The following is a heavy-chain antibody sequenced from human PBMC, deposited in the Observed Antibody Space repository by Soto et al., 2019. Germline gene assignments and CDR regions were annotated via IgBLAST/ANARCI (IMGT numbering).Heavy chain of an antibody. CDR2: ITGSGSTT. CDR1: EFTFSSNA. CDR3: AKDFTAYLSSWFHF. D-gene: IGHD6-13*01. Sequence: EVQLLESGGGLVQPGGSLRLSCAASEFTFSSNAMHWVRQAPGKGLEWVSGITGSGSTTFYADSVKGRFTISRDNSKNTLYLHMNSLRAEATAIYYCAKDFTAYLSSWFHFWGQGTLVTVSS. V-gene: IGHV3-23*01. J-gene: IGHJ5*01.